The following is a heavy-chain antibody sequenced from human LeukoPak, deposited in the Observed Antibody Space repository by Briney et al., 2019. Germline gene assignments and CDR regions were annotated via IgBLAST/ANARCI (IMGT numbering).Heavy chain of an antibody. J-gene: IGHJ6*03. CDR1: GFTFSSFE. CDR3: AKDSGSEYYDILTSSYYYYYYMDV. D-gene: IGHD3-9*01. CDR2: ISSSGSTI. V-gene: IGHV3-48*03. Sequence: GGSLRLSCAGSGFTFSSFEMNWVRQAPGKGLERVSFISSSGSTIYHADSVKGRFTISRDNSKNTLYLQMNSLRAEDTAVYYCAKDSGSEYYDILTSSYYYYYYMDVWGKGTTVTVSS.